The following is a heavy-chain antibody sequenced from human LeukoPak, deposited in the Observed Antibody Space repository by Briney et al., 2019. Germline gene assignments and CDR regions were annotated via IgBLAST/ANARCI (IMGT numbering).Heavy chain of an antibody. CDR1: GSSITSVSHY. J-gene: IGHJ4*02. CDR3: ARRWGNIVGVTYEY. Sequence: SETLSLTCTISGSSITSVSHYWGWIRQPPGKGPEWIGDIYYIGSTYYSPSLRSRVTMSVHTSENQFSLRLNSVTAVDTAVYYCARRWGNIVGVTYEYWGQGTLVTVSS. V-gene: IGHV4-39*01. D-gene: IGHD3-16*01. CDR2: IYYIGST.